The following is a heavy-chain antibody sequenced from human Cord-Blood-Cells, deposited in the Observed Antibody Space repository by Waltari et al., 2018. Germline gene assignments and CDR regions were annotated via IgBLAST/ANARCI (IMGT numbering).Heavy chain of an antibody. J-gene: IGHJ4*02. V-gene: IGHV1-3*01. CDR1: VYTFTSYA. Sequence: QVQLVQSGAEVKKPGASVKVSCKASVYTFTSYAMHWVRQAPGQRLEWMGWINAGNGNTKYSQKFQGRVTITRDTSASTAYMELSSLRSEDTAVYYCARDPTTVTAGRGIFDYWGQGTLVTVSS. CDR2: INAGNGNT. D-gene: IGHD4-17*01. CDR3: ARDPTTVTAGRGIFDY.